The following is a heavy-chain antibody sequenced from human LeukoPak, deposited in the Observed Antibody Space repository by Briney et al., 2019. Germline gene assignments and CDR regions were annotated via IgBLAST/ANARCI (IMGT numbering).Heavy chain of an antibody. V-gene: IGHV4-59*01. Sequence: SETLSLTCNVSGGSISDYYWSWIRQPPGRGLEWIGYVFYSGSTTYNPSLKSRVTISVDTSKNQFSLSLRSVTAADTAVYYCARSYASSSIDYWGQGTLVTVSS. D-gene: IGHD6-6*01. CDR3: ARSYASSSIDY. J-gene: IGHJ4*02. CDR1: GGSISDYY. CDR2: VFYSGST.